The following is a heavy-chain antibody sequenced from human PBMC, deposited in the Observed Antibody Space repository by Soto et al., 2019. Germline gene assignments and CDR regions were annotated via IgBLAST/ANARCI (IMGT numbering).Heavy chain of an antibody. V-gene: IGHV1-18*01. D-gene: IGHD6-19*01. Sequence: ASVKVSCKASGYTFTSYGISWVRQAPGQGLEWMGWISAYNGNTNYAQKLQGRVTMTTDTSTSTAYMELRSLRSDDTAVYYCVRGAALIAVALIDDWGQGSLVTGSS. CDR2: ISAYNGNT. J-gene: IGHJ4*02. CDR3: VRGAALIAVALIDD. CDR1: GYTFTSYG.